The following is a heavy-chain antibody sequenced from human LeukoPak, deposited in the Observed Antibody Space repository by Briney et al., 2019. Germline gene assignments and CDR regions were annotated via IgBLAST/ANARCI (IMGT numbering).Heavy chain of an antibody. Sequence: PSETLTLTCTVSGGSISSSYWSWIRQPPGKGLEWIGYIYYTGSTKYNPSLKSRVTISVDTSKNQFSLNLSSVTAADTAVYYCARGHYYDSRSPWDYWGEGAPGTVSS. CDR3: ARGHYYDSRSPWDY. D-gene: IGHD3-22*01. V-gene: IGHV4-59*01. CDR1: GGSISSSY. CDR2: IYYTGST. J-gene: IGHJ4*02.